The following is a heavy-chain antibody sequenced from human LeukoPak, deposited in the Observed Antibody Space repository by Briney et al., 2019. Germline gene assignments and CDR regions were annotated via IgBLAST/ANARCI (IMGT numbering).Heavy chain of an antibody. CDR1: GFTFSSYT. J-gene: IGHJ6*03. CDR3: ARFAAGGSYYYYMDV. V-gene: IGHV3-48*01. Sequence: GGSLRLSCAASGFTFSSYTMNWVRQPPGKGLEWVSNIGTSSTTIYYADSVKGRFTISRDNAKNSLYLQTNSLGADDTAVYYCARFAAGGSYYYYMDVWGKGTTVTVSS. D-gene: IGHD6-25*01. CDR2: IGTSSTTI.